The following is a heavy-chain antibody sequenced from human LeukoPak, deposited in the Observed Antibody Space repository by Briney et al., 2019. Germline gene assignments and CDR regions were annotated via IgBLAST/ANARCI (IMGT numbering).Heavy chain of an antibody. V-gene: IGHV1-2*02. CDR2: INPNSGGT. D-gene: IGHD6-19*01. Sequence: ASVKVSCKASGYTFTGCYMHWVRQAPGQGLEWMGWINPNSGGTNYAQKFQGRVTMTRDTSISTAYMELSRLRSDDTAVYYCARGSSGWDLFDYWGQGTLVTVSS. J-gene: IGHJ4*02. CDR3: ARGSSGWDLFDY. CDR1: GYTFTGCY.